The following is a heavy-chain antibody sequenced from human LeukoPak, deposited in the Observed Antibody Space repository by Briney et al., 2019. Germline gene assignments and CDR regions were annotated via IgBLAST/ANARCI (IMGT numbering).Heavy chain of an antibody. Sequence: PSETLSLTCTVSGGSISSFYWSWIRQPPGKGLEWIGNIYNSGSTNYNPSLKSRVTISADTSKNQFSLKLSSVTAADTAVYFRARTPGEWGQGTLVTVSS. J-gene: IGHJ4*02. CDR2: IYNSGST. D-gene: IGHD2-21*01. CDR3: ARTPGE. CDR1: GGSISSFY. V-gene: IGHV4-59*01.